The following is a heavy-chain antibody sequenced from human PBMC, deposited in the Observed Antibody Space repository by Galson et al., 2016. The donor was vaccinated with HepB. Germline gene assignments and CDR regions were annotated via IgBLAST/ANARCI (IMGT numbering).Heavy chain of an antibody. D-gene: IGHD6-13*01. V-gene: IGHV3-30*18. CDR2: ISYDGSDE. J-gene: IGHJ1*01. CDR1: GFIFGNYG. CDR3: SNAFSPGAVAALQH. Sequence: SLRLSCAVSGFIFGNYGMHWVRQAPGKGLEWVAVISYDGSDEYYADSVKGRFTISRDNSKSTLYLDMNGLRADDTAMYYCSNAFSPGAVAALQHWGQGTLVSVS.